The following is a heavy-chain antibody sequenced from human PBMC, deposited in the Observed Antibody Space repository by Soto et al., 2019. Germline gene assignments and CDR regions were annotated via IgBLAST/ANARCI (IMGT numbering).Heavy chain of an antibody. CDR2: INPNSGGT. V-gene: IGHV1-2*04. CDR3: AREGYYDSSGYPGPYGMDV. D-gene: IGHD3-22*01. J-gene: IGHJ6*02. CDR1: GYTFTGYY. Sequence: ASVKDSCKASGYTFTGYYMHWVRQAPGQGLEWMGWINPNSGGTNYAQKFQGWVTMTRDTSISTAYMELSRLRSDDTAVYYCAREGYYDSSGYPGPYGMDVWGQGTTVTVSS.